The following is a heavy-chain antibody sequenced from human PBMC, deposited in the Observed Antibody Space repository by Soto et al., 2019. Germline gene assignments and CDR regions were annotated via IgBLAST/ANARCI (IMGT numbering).Heavy chain of an antibody. D-gene: IGHD4-17*01. CDR1: GGSISSGDYY. CDR3: ARGGPYGDLDY. J-gene: IGHJ4*02. V-gene: IGHV4-30-4*01. Sequence: QVQLQESGPGLVKPSQTLSLTCTVSGGSISSGDYYWSWIRQPPGKGLEWIGYIYYSGSTYYNPSVKSRVTISVDTSKKQFSLKLSSMTAADTAVYYCARGGPYGDLDYWGQGTLVTVSS. CDR2: IYYSGST.